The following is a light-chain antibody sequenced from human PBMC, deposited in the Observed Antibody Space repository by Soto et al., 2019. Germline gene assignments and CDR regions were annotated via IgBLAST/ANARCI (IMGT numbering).Light chain of an antibody. Sequence: DMQMTQSPSSVSASLGVRVTITCRASQDIHTWLAWYQQKPGQAPKLLIYGASHLQSGVPSRFSGSGSGTDFTLYISSLQSEDFATYYCQQANSLPFNFGTAPIVDV. CDR2: GAS. J-gene: IGKJ3*01. CDR1: QDIHTW. V-gene: IGKV1-12*02. CDR3: QQANSLPFN.